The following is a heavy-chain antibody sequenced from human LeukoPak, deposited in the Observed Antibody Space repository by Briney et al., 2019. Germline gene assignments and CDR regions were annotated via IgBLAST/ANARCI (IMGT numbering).Heavy chain of an antibody. V-gene: IGHV3-74*01. D-gene: IGHD5-24*01. Sequence: GGSLRLSCAASGFTFSSYWMHWVRQAPGKGLVWVSRINSDGSSTSYADSVKGRFTTSRDNAKNTLYLQMNSLRAEDTAVYYCARVKRWLQLLAFDIWGQGTMVTVSS. CDR2: INSDGSST. CDR1: GFTFSSYW. J-gene: IGHJ3*02. CDR3: ARVKRWLQLLAFDI.